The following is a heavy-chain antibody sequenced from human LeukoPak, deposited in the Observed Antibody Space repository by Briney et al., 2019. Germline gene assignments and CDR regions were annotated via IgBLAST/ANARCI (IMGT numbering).Heavy chain of an antibody. CDR2: INQSGST. D-gene: IGHD3-22*01. Sequence: SETLSLTCAVYGGSFSGYYWSWIRQPPGKGLEWIGEINQSGSTNYNPSLKSRVTISVDTSKNQLSLKLSSVTAADTAVYYCARGHSSGYLCYFDYWGQGTLVTVSS. V-gene: IGHV4-34*01. CDR1: GGSFSGYY. CDR3: ARGHSSGYLCYFDY. J-gene: IGHJ4*02.